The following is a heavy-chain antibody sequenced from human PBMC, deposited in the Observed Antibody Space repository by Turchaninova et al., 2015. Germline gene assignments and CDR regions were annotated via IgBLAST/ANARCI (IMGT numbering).Heavy chain of an antibody. CDR3: AGDLGIAAAGTDY. V-gene: IGHV1-69*01. Sequence: QVQLVQSGAEVKKPGSSVKVSCKASGGTFSSYATSWVRQAPAHGLEWMGGIVTSFGIANYAQKFQDRVRLDATEATGTAYRELGSRGSEETAVYYGAGDLGIAAAGTDYWGQGTLVTVSS. D-gene: IGHD6-13*01. CDR2: IVTSFGIA. CDR1: GGTFSSYA. J-gene: IGHJ4*02.